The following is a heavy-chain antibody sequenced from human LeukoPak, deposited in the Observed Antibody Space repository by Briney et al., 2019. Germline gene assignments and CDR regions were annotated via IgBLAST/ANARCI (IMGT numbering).Heavy chain of an antibody. Sequence: SETLSLTCGVSVGSISSGNWWSWVRQSPGKGLEWIGEIHHNGTRNYNPSLKSRVTISADTFKNHFSLKLTSVTAADTAVYYCATAPILRGEAGEQYKYGMDVWGQGTTVIVSS. V-gene: IGHV4/OR15-8*01. CDR3: ATAPILRGEAGEQYKYGMDV. CDR1: VGSISSGNW. CDR2: IHHNGTR. D-gene: IGHD1-1*01. J-gene: IGHJ6*02.